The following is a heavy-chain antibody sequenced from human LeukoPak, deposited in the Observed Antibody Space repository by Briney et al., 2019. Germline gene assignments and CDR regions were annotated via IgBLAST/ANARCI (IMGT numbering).Heavy chain of an antibody. CDR1: GFTFSNYA. J-gene: IGHJ4*02. D-gene: IGHD2-21*01. CDR2: ISGSDGST. CDR3: AKAPVTSCRGAYCYPFDS. V-gene: IGHV3-23*01. Sequence: PGGSLRLSCAASGFTFSNYAMSWVRQAPGKGLEWVSAISGSDGSTNYADSVKGRFTISRDNSKNTLYLQMNSLRAEDTAVYFCAKAPVTSCRGAYCYPFDSWGQGTLVTVSS.